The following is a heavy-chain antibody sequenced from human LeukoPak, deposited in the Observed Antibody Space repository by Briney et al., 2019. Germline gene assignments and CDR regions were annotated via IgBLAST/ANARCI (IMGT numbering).Heavy chain of an antibody. J-gene: IGHJ6*02. D-gene: IGHD3-3*01. Sequence: ASVKVSCKVSGYTLTELSVHWVRQAPGKGLEWMGGFDPEDGETIYAQKFQGRVTMTEDTSTDTAYMELSSLRSEDTAVYYCATGLRWSGYYKGYYYYGMDVWGQGTTVTVSS. V-gene: IGHV1-24*01. CDR2: FDPEDGET. CDR1: GYTLTELS. CDR3: ATGLRWSGYYKGYYYYGMDV.